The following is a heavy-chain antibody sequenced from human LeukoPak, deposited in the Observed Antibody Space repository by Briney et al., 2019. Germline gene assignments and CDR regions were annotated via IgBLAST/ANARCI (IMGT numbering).Heavy chain of an antibody. V-gene: IGHV3-23*01. CDR3: AKVAWGGWYYFDF. J-gene: IGHJ4*02. CDR2: ISETGGNI. CDR1: GFTFRSYA. Sequence: GGSLRLSCAASGFTFRSYAMNWVRQAPGKGLEWVSRISETGGNIHYAEPVKGRFTVSRDNSKNTVYLQMNRLSAEDTAIYYCAKVAWGGWYYFDFWGQGTRVTVSS. D-gene: IGHD3-3*01.